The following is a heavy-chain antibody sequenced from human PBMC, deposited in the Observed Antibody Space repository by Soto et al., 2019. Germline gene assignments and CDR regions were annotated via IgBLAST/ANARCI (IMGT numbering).Heavy chain of an antibody. D-gene: IGHD6-6*01. CDR2: IIPIFGTA. CDR3: ARNLGYSSSSGYYGMDV. Sequence: QVQLVQSGAEVKKPGSSVKVSCKASGGTFSSYVISWVRQAPGQGLEWMGGIIPIFGTANYAQKFQGRVTITADESTSTAYMELSSLRSEDTAVYYCARNLGYSSSSGYYGMDVWGQGTTVTVSS. CDR1: GGTFSSYV. V-gene: IGHV1-69*01. J-gene: IGHJ6*02.